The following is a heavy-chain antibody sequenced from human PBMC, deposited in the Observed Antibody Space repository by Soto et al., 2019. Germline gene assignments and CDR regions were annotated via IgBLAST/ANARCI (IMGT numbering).Heavy chain of an antibody. D-gene: IGHD3-3*01. J-gene: IGHJ6*02. CDR2: KKQDGSEK. Sequence: PGGSLRLSCVASGFTFSDYWMSWVRQAPGKGLEWVANKKQDGSEKYYVDSVKGRLTNSRDNAKNSLYLQMNSLRAEDTAVYYCARESVYGMNLWGQGTSVTVSS. CDR3: ARESVYGMNL. V-gene: IGHV3-7*03. CDR1: GFTFSDYW.